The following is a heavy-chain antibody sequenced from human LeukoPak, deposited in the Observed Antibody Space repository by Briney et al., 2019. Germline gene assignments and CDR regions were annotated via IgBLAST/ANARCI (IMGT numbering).Heavy chain of an antibody. CDR2: IYGGTGT. CDR3: ARDASSGNDFDY. Sequence: GGSLRLSCAASGFTFSNYYMSGPRRAPGKGLKWVSVIYGGTGTYYADSVKGRFTISRDNSKNTVYLQLNSLRVEDTALYYCARDASSGNDFDYWGQGTLVTVSS. D-gene: IGHD1-26*01. CDR1: GFTFSNYY. J-gene: IGHJ4*02. V-gene: IGHV3-53*01.